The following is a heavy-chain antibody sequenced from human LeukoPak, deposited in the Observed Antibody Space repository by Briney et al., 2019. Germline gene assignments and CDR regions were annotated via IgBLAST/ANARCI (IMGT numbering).Heavy chain of an antibody. J-gene: IGHJ6*02. CDR1: GFTVSSNY. CDR3: ASPSRWLGYGMDV. D-gene: IGHD5-24*01. Sequence: PGGSLRLSCAASGFTVSSNYMSWVRQAPGKGLERVSVIYSGGSTYYADSVKGRFTISRDNSKNTLYLQMNSLRAEDTAVYYCASPSRWLGYGMDVWGQGTTVTVSS. V-gene: IGHV3-66*01. CDR2: IYSGGST.